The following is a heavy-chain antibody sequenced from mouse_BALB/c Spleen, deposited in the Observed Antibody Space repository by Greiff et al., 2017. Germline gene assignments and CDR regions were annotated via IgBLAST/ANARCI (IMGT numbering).Heavy chain of an antibody. Sequence: EVMLVESGGGLVQPGGSRKLSCAASGFTFSSFGMHWVRQAPEKGLEWVAYISSGSSTIYYADTVKGRFTISRDNPKNTLFLQMTSLRSEDTAMYYCAGSGDYAFFDYWGQGTTLTVSS. CDR2: ISSGSSTI. J-gene: IGHJ2*01. CDR1: GFTFSSFG. D-gene: IGHD2-4*01. V-gene: IGHV5-17*02. CDR3: AGSGDYAFFDY.